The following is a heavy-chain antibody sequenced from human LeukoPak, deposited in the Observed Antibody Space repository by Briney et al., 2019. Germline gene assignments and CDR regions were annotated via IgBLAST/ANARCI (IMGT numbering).Heavy chain of an antibody. CDR2: ISAYNGNT. Sequence: ASVKVSCKASGYTFTSYGISWVRQAPGQGLEWMGWISAYNGNTNYAQKLQGRVTMTTDTSTSTAYMELRSLRSDDTAVYYCTRDVFVVVPAALNWFDPWGQGTLVTVSS. D-gene: IGHD2-2*01. CDR1: GYTFTSYG. V-gene: IGHV1-18*01. J-gene: IGHJ5*02. CDR3: TRDVFVVVPAALNWFDP.